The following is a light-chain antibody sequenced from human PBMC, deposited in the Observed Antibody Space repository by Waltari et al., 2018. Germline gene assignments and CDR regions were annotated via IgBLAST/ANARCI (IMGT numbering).Light chain of an antibody. CDR1: QNINTS. J-gene: IGKJ1*01. V-gene: IGKV1-39*01. CDR2: GAS. Sequence: IQMTQSASSLSSSLGARFNITFRASQNINTSLNWYQQKPGKVPKVLISGASSLQGGVPSRFSGSGSGTEFTLTIDSLQPDDLATYYCQQSQTTPWTFGQGTKVEIK. CDR3: QQSQTTPWT.